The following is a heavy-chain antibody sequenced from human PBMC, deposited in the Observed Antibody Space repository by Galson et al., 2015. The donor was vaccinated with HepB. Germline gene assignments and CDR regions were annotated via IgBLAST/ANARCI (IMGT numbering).Heavy chain of an antibody. J-gene: IGHJ3*02. CDR2: ISYDGSNK. V-gene: IGHV3-30-3*01. Sequence: SLRLSCAASGFTFSSYAMHWVRQAPGKGLEWVAVISYDGSNKYYADSVKGRFTISRDNSKNTLYLQMNSLRAEDTAVYYCARPHRYDYVWGSYRYDAFDIWGQGTMVTVSS. CDR1: GFTFSSYA. D-gene: IGHD3-16*02. CDR3: ARPHRYDYVWGSYRYDAFDI.